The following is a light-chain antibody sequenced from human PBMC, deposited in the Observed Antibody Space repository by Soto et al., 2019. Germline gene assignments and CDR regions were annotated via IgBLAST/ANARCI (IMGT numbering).Light chain of an antibody. J-gene: IGKJ4*01. CDR2: GAS. Sequence: EIVMTQSPATLSVSPWERASLSCRASQSVSSNLAWYQQKPGQAPRLLIYGASTRATGIPARFSGSGSGTEFILTISSLQSEDFAVYYCQQYHKWPLTFGGGTKVDI. CDR1: QSVSSN. CDR3: QQYHKWPLT. V-gene: IGKV3-15*01.